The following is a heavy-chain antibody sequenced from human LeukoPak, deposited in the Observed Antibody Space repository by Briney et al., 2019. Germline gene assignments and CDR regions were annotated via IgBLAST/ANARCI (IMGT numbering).Heavy chain of an antibody. CDR1: GGSISNHY. D-gene: IGHD6-19*01. CDR3: ARRERDSSGLNWFDP. J-gene: IGHJ5*02. CDR2: IYYSGST. V-gene: IGHV4-59*08. Sequence: SETLSLTCTVSGGSISNHYWSWIRQPPGKGLEWIGYIYYSGSTQSNPSLTSRVTMLIDTSRNQFSLKLNSVTATGTAVYYCARRERDSSGLNWFDPWGQGTLVTVSS.